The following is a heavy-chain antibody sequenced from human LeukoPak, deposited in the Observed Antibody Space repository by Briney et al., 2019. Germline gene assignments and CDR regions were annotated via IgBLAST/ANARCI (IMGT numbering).Heavy chain of an antibody. CDR3: ATVAIGGYYALLAEYFQH. CDR1: GYTLTELS. V-gene: IGHV1-24*01. J-gene: IGHJ1*01. Sequence: ASVKVSCKVSGYTLTELSMHWVRQAPGKGLEWMGGFDPEDGETIYAQKFQGTVTMTEDTSTDTAYMELSSLRSEDTAVYYCATVAIGGYYALLAEYFQHWGQGTLVTVSS. CDR2: FDPEDGET. D-gene: IGHD3-3*01.